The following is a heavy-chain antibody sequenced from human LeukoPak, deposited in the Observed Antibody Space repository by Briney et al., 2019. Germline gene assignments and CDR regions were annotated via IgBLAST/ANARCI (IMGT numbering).Heavy chain of an antibody. D-gene: IGHD5-24*01. CDR1: GGTFSSYA. V-gene: IGHV1-69*04. CDR3: ARGISGDGYNEEAFDI. CDR2: IIPIFGIA. J-gene: IGHJ3*02. Sequence: GASVKVSCKASGGTFSSYAISWVRQAPGQGLEWMGRIIPIFGIANYAQKFQDRVTITADKSTSTAYMELSSLRSEDTAVYYCARGISGDGYNEEAFDIWGQGTMVTVSS.